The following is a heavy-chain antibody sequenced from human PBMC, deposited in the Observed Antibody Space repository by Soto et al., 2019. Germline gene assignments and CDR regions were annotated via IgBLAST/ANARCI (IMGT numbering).Heavy chain of an antibody. D-gene: IGHD2-2*01. CDR2: IYHSGST. Sequence: SQMMPLTCAVSGGSIIGRGYSWSWIRQPPGKGLEWIGYIYHSGSTYYNPSLKSRVTISVDRSKNQFSLKLSSVTAADTAVYYCARVPDRWGQGPLVTVS. CDR1: GGSIIGRGYS. CDR3: ARVPDR. J-gene: IGHJ5*02. V-gene: IGHV4-30-2*01.